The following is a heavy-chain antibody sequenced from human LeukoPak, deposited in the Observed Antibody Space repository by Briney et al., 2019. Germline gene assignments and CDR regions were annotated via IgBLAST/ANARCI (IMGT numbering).Heavy chain of an antibody. J-gene: IGHJ4*02. CDR3: TKAGRGPKPTYYDFWSG. CDR1: GFTFSSYA. CDR2: ISGSGGST. V-gene: IGHV3-23*01. D-gene: IGHD3-3*01. Sequence: GGSLRLSCAASGFTFSSYAMSWVRQAPGKGLEWVSAISGSGGSTYYADSVKGRFTISRDNSKNTLYLQMNSLRAEDTAVYYCTKAGRGPKPTYYDFWSGRGQGTLVTVSS.